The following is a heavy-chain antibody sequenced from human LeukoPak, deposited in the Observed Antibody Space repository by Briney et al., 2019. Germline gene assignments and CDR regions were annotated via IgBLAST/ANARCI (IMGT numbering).Heavy chain of an antibody. J-gene: IGHJ5*02. Sequence: GGSLRLSCAASGFTFSSYAMSWVRQAPGKGLEWVSAITNSGGTTYYADSVKGRFTISRDNSKNTLYLQMNSLRAEDTAVYYCAKSYDILTGYLDPWGQGTLVTVSS. CDR3: AKSYDILTGYLDP. D-gene: IGHD3-9*01. CDR2: ITNSGGTT. V-gene: IGHV3-23*01. CDR1: GFTFSSYA.